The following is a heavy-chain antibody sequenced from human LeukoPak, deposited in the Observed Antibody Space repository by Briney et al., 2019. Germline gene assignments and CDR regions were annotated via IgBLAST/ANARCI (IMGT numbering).Heavy chain of an antibody. CDR3: ARSPTNYFDY. J-gene: IGHJ4*02. CDR1: GFTFSSYG. V-gene: IGHV3-30*19. Sequence: GGSLRPSCAASGFTFSSYGMHWVRQAPGKGLEWVAVISYDGSNKYYADSVKGRFTISRDNSKNTLYLQMNSLRAEDTAVYYCARSPTNYFDYWGQGTLVTVSS. CDR2: ISYDGSNK. D-gene: IGHD5-12*01.